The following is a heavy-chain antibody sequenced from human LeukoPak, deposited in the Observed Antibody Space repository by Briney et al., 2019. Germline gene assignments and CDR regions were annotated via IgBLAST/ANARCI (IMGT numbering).Heavy chain of an antibody. V-gene: IGHV3-74*01. D-gene: IGHD6-19*01. CDR1: GFTFSSYW. J-gene: IGHJ4*02. CDR2: INSDGSST. CDR3: ARYYSHTSDWSEGGLDQ. Sequence: PGGSLRLSCAASGFTFSSYWMHWVRQAPGKGLVWVSRINSDGSSTNYADSVKGRFTISRDNAKNTVYLQMNSLRAEDTAVYYCARYYSHTSDWSEGGLDQWGQGTLVTVSS.